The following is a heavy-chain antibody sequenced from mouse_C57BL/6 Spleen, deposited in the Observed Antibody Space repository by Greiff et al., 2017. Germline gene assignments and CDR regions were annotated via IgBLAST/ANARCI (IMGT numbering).Heavy chain of an antibody. CDR1: GYTFTSYW. J-gene: IGHJ2*01. V-gene: IGHV1-69*01. CDR3: ARRELTGTFSYYFDY. CDR2: IDPSDSYT. D-gene: IGHD4-1*01. Sequence: VQLQESGAELVMPGASVKLSCKASGYTFTSYWMHWVKQRPGQGLEWIGEIDPSDSYTNYNQKFKGKSTLTVDKSSSTAYMQLSSLTSEDSAVYYCARRELTGTFSYYFDYWGQGTTLTVSS.